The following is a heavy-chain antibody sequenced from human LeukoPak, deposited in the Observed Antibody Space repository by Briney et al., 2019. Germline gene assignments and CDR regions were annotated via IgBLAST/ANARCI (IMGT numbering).Heavy chain of an antibody. CDR2: ISSNRDTI. Sequence: GGSLRLSCAAAGFTFDTYPMNWVRQAPGRGLEWISYISSNRDTIYYAASVKGRFTISRDNARYSLYLQMNSLRDEDTAVYYCARGPGYGHYFDYWGQGALVTVSS. V-gene: IGHV3-48*02. CDR1: GFTFDTYP. CDR3: ARGPGYGHYFDY. D-gene: IGHD5-12*01. J-gene: IGHJ4*02.